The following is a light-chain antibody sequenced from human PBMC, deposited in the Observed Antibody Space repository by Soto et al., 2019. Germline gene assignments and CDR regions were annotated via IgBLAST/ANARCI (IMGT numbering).Light chain of an antibody. CDR3: CSCAGL. Sequence: QSALTQPRSVSGSPGQSVAISCAGTSSDVGRYNYVSWYQQYPGKAPKLIIYDVTKRPSGAPDRFSGSKSGNTASLTISGLQAEDEADYYCCSCAGLFGGGTKLTVL. J-gene: IGLJ2*01. CDR1: SSDVGRYNY. CDR2: DVT. V-gene: IGLV2-11*01.